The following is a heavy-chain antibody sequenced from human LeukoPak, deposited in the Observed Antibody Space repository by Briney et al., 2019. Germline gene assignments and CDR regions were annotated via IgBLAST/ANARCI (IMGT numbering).Heavy chain of an antibody. V-gene: IGHV3-30-3*01. J-gene: IGHJ5*02. D-gene: IGHD4-17*01. CDR3: AREFSTTVTTYANWFDP. CDR1: GFTFSSYA. Sequence: EAGGSLRLSCAASGFTFSSYAMHWVRQAPGKGLEWVAVISYDGSNKYYADSVKGRFTISRDNSKNTLYLQMNSLRAEDTAVYYCAREFSTTVTTYANWFDPWGQGTLVTVSS. CDR2: ISYDGSNK.